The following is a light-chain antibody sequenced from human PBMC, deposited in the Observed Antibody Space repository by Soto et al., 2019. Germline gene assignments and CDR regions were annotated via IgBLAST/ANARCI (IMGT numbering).Light chain of an antibody. CDR2: DST. J-gene: IGKJ5*01. CDR1: QFLSSY. V-gene: IGKV3-11*01. Sequence: EVVLTQYPVRLSVCRGERACLSCRASQFLSSYFAWYQQIPGQPPRLLIYDSTNRAAGIPARFSGSRSGTDFTLTLSSIEPEDFAMYYCHQRNQFGQGTRLEI. CDR3: HQRNQ.